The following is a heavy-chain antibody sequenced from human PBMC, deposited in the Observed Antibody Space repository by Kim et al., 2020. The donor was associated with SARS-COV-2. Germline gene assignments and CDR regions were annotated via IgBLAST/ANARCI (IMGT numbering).Heavy chain of an antibody. CDR3: ANSVSGYDYPLGFDY. D-gene: IGHD5-12*01. V-gene: IGHV3-23*01. CDR2: ISGSGGST. CDR1: GFTFSSYA. J-gene: IGHJ4*02. Sequence: GGSLRLSCAASGFTFSSYAMSWVRQAPGKGLEWVSAISGSGGSTYYADSVKGRFTISRDNSKNTLYLQMNSLRAEDTAVYYCANSVSGYDYPLGFDYWGQGTLVTVSS.